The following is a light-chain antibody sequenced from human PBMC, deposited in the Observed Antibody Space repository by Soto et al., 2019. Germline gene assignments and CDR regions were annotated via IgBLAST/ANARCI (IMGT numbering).Light chain of an antibody. J-gene: IGKJ1*01. CDR1: QSISTW. Sequence: DVQMTQSPSTLSASVGDSVTITCRASQSISTWLAWYQQKAGKAPNLRIYKASSLEGGVPSRFSGSGSGTEFTLTISRLQSDDFATYYCQQYNHYQWTFGQGTKVEV. V-gene: IGKV1-5*03. CDR2: KAS. CDR3: QQYNHYQWT.